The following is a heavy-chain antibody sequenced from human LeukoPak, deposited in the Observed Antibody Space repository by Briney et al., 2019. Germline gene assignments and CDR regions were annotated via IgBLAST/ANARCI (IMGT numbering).Heavy chain of an antibody. CDR3: ARDHLGDSYSDF. J-gene: IGHJ4*02. CDR2: ISARGVST. Sequence: GESLRLSCETSGFTFSRYAMTWVRQAPGKGLEWVSVISARGVSTYYGDSVKGRFTISRDNSKNTLHLQMNSLRAEDTAVYYCARDHLGDSYSDFWGQGTLVTVSS. V-gene: IGHV3-23*01. CDR1: GFTFSRYA. D-gene: IGHD3-10*01.